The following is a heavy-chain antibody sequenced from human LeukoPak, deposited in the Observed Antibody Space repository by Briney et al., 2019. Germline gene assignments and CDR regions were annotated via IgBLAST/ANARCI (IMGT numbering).Heavy chain of an antibody. D-gene: IGHD3-10*01. V-gene: IGHV3-53*01. J-gene: IGHJ6*03. CDR2: IYSGGST. CDR1: GFTFSSYW. Sequence: TGGSLRLSCAASGFTFSSYWMSWVRQAPGKGLEWVSVIYSGGSTYYADSVKGRFTISRDNSKNTLYLQMNSLRAEDTAVYYCAKGGAVSSKSITMIRGTRRYNYYMDVWGKGTTVTISS. CDR3: AKGGAVSSKSITMIRGTRRYNYYMDV.